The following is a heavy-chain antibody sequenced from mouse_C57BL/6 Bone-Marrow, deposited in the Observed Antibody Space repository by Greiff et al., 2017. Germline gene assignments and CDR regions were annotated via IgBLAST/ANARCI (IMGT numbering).Heavy chain of an antibody. J-gene: IGHJ2*01. CDR1: GYTFTSYW. V-gene: IGHV1-55*01. D-gene: IGHD2-4*01. Sequence: QVQLQQPGAELVKPGASVKMSCKASGYTFTSYWITWVKQRPGQGLVWIGDIYPGSGSTNYNEKFKSKATLTVDTSSSTAYMQLSSLTSEDSAVYYCATDDDDGGYFDDWGQGTTLTVSS. CDR3: ATDDDDGGYFDD. CDR2: IYPGSGST.